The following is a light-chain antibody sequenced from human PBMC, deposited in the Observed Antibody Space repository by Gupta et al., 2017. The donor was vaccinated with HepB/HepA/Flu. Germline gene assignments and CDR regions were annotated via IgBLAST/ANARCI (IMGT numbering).Light chain of an antibody. V-gene: IGLV1-44*01. CDR2: TNN. CDR1: RSNVGSNT. CDR3: AAWDDSLNVVV. Sequence: HSVLTQPTSASGTPGRRVTSSCSGSRSNVGSNTVNWYQQLPGTAPKLRIYTNNQRPSGVPDRVSGSKSGTSASPAISGLQSEDEADDNGAAWDDSLNVVVFGGGSKLT. J-gene: IGLJ2*01.